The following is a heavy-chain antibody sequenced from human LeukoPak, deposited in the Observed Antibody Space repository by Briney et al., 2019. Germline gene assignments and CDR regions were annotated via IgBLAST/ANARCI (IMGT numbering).Heavy chain of an antibody. D-gene: IGHD3-22*01. J-gene: IGHJ4*02. V-gene: IGHV4-38-2*02. Sequence: SETLSLTCTVSGYSISSGYYWGWIRPPPGEGLEWIRSIYHSGSTYYNPSLKSRVTISVDTSKNQFSLKLSSVTAADTAVYYCARDGSITVIVVVSFDYWGQGTLVTVSS. CDR1: GYSISSGYY. CDR2: IYHSGST. CDR3: ARDGSITVIVVVSFDY.